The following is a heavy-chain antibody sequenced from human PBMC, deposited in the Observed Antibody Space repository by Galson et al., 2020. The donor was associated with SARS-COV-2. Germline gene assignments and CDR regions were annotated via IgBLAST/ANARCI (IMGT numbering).Heavy chain of an antibody. CDR1: GGSISSGSYY. J-gene: IGHJ6*02. V-gene: IGHV4-61*02. CDR3: ARDGRGMDV. CDR2: IYTSGST. Sequence: SETLSLTCTVSGGSISSGSYYWSWIRQPAGKGLEWIGRIYTSGSTNYNPSLKSRVTISVDTSKNQFSLKLSSVTAADTAVYYCARDGRGMDVWGQGTTVTVSS.